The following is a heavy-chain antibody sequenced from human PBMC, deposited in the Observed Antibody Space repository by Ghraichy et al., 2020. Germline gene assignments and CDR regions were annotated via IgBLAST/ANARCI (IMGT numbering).Heavy chain of an antibody. CDR3: ALRPYYYDSSGYYYWGVFDY. D-gene: IGHD3-22*01. CDR2: IYWNDDK. Sequence: SGPTLVKPTQTLTLTCTFSGFSLSTSGVGVGWIRQPPGKALEWLALIYWNDDKRYSPSLKSRLTITKDTSKNQVVLTMTNMDPVDTATYYCALRPYYYDSSGYYYWGVFDYWGQGTLVTVSS. CDR1: GFSLSTSGVG. V-gene: IGHV2-5*01. J-gene: IGHJ4*02.